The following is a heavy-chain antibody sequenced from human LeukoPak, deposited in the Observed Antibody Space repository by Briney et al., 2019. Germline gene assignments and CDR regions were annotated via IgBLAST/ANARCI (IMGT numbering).Heavy chain of an antibody. J-gene: IGHJ4*02. CDR1: GFTFSSYS. V-gene: IGHV3-21*04. D-gene: IGHD3-10*01. Sequence: GGSLRLSCAASGFTFSSYSMNWVRQAPGKGLEWVSSISSSSSYIYYADSVKGRFTISRDNAKNSLYLQMNSLRAEDTALYYCAKDIYPYYYGSGSYYDYWGQGTLVTVSS. CDR3: AKDIYPYYYGSGSYYDY. CDR2: ISSSSSYI.